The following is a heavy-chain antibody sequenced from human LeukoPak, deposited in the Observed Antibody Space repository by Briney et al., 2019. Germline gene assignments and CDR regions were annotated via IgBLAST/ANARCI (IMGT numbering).Heavy chain of an antibody. D-gene: IGHD3-10*01. CDR2: INPNSGGT. V-gene: IGHV1-2*02. Sequence: ASVTVSCKASGYTFTGYYMHWVRQAPGQGLEWMGWINPNSGGTNYAQKFQGRVTMTRDTSISTAYMELSRLRSDDTAVYYCARETMVRGVWKNWFDPWGQGTLVTVSS. CDR3: ARETMVRGVWKNWFDP. CDR1: GYTFTGYY. J-gene: IGHJ5*02.